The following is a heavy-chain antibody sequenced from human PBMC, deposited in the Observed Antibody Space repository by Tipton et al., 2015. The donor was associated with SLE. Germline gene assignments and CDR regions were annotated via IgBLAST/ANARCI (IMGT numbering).Heavy chain of an antibody. D-gene: IGHD3-10*01. CDR1: GFTFSDYA. CDR3: ARDRGLGRWGHGFNI. V-gene: IGHV3-64*02. J-gene: IGHJ3*02. CDR2: ISSNGGST. Sequence: SLRLSCAASGFTFSDYAMYWVRQAPGKGLEYVSAISSNGGSTNYADSVKDIFTISRDNSKNTLYLQMASLRVEDMAVYYCARDRGLGRWGHGFNIWGQGTMVTVSS.